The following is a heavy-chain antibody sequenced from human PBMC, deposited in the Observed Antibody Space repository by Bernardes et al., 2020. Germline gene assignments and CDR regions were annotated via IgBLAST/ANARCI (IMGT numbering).Heavy chain of an antibody. CDR1: GFTFSSYA. Sequence: GGSLRLSCAASGFTFSSYAMNWVRQAPGKGLEWVSGISGSGGETYYADSVKGRLTISRDNSKKILYLQMNSLRAEDTAVYYCVKGFGTVTTTFFDYWGQGTLVTVSS. CDR3: VKGFGTVTTTFFDY. J-gene: IGHJ4*02. D-gene: IGHD4-17*01. CDR2: ISGSGGET. V-gene: IGHV3-23*01.